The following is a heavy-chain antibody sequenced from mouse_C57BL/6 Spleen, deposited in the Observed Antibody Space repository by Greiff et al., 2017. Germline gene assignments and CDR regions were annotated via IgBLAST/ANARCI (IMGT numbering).Heavy chain of an antibody. D-gene: IGHD1-1*01. Sequence: QVQLQQSGAELARPGASVKMSCKASGYTFTSYTMHWVHQRPGQGLEWIGYINPSSGYTKYNQKFKDKATLTADKSSSTAYMQLSSLTSEDSAVYYCASYYGSSLAWFAYWGQGTLVTVSA. CDR2: INPSSGYT. J-gene: IGHJ3*01. CDR1: GYTFTSYT. V-gene: IGHV1-4*01. CDR3: ASYYGSSLAWFAY.